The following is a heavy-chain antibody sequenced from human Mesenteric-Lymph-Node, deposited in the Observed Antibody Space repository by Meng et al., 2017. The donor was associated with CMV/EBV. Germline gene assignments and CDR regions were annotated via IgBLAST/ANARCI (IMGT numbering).Heavy chain of an antibody. D-gene: IGHD4-17*01. CDR2: ISSNSGTI. CDR1: GFTFSSYS. Sequence: GESLKISCAASGFTFSSYSMNWVRQAPGKGLECVSYISSNSGTIYYADSVKGRFTISRDNAKNSLYLQMNGLRAEDTAVYYCAPGTVFDPWGQGTLVTVSS. CDR3: APGTVFDP. V-gene: IGHV3-48*04. J-gene: IGHJ5*02.